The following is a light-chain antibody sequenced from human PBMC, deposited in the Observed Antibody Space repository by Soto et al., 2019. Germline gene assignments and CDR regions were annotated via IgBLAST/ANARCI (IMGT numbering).Light chain of an antibody. Sequence: QSALTQPASVTGSPGQSITISCTGTSSDVGGYNHVSWYQQYTGTVPKFIIYEVTNRPSGVSDRFSGSKSGNTASLTISGLQPEDEADYYCASYTVRKSWVFGGGTKLTVL. CDR3: ASYTVRKSWV. J-gene: IGLJ3*02. V-gene: IGLV2-14*01. CDR2: EVT. CDR1: SSDVGGYNH.